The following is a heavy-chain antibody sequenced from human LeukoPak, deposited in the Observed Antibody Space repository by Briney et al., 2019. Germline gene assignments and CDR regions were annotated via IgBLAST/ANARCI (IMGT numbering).Heavy chain of an antibody. CDR3: AREIDDYGFLDY. CDR1: GGTFSSYA. CDR2: IIPIFGTA. J-gene: IGHJ4*02. V-gene: IGHV1-69*13. Sequence: ASVKVSCKASGGTFSSYAISWVRQAPGQGLEWMGGIIPIFGTANYAQKFQGRVTITADESTSTAYMELSSLRSEDTAVYYCAREIDDYGFLDYWGQGTPVTVSS. D-gene: IGHD4-17*01.